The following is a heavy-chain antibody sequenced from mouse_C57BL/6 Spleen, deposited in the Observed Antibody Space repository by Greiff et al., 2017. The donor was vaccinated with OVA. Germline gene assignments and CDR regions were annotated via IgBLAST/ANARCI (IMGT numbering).Heavy chain of an antibody. Sequence: QVQLQQSGAELVRPGASVTLSCKASGYTFTDYEMHWVKQTPVHGLEWIGAIDPETGGTAYNQKFKGKAILTADKSSSTAYMELRSLTSEDSAVYYCTREEGTGNYFDYWGQGTTLTVSS. J-gene: IGHJ2*01. CDR3: TREEGTGNYFDY. D-gene: IGHD4-1*01. CDR2: IDPETGGT. V-gene: IGHV1-15*01. CDR1: GYTFTDYE.